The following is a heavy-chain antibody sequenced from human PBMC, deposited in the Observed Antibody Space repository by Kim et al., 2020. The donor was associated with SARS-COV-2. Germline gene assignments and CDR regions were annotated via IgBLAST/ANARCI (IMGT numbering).Heavy chain of an antibody. CDR3: AKDQGGIVVVITGVFDY. J-gene: IGHJ4*02. D-gene: IGHD3-22*01. V-gene: IGHV3-30*02. Sequence: VKGRFTISRDNSKNTLYLQMNSLRAEDTAVYYCAKDQGGIVVVITGVFDYWGQGTLVTVSS.